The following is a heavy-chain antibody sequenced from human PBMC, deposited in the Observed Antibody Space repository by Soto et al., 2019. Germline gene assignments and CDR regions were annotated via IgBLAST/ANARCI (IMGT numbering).Heavy chain of an antibody. J-gene: IGHJ6*02. CDR2: IYSGGSA. CDR3: VRDDYGLYV. Sequence: PGGSLRLSCAASGFIVSSNYMSWVRQAPGKGLEWVSVIYSGGSANYADSVKGRFTISRDDSKNTLYLQMNSLRAEDTAVYYCVRDDYGLYVWGRGSAVSVSS. V-gene: IGHV3-53*01. CDR1: GFIVSSNY.